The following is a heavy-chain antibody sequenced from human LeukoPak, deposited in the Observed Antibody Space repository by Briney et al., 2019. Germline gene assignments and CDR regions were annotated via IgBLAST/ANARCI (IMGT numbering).Heavy chain of an antibody. CDR1: GGSISSGDYY. Sequence: SETLSLTCTVSGGSISSGDYYWSWIRQPPGKGLEWIGYIYYSGSTYNNPSLRSRVTISVDTSKNQFSLKLSSVTAADAAVYYCARDHYDTSGYSNGMDVWGQGTTVTVSS. J-gene: IGHJ6*02. CDR3: ARDHYDTSGYSNGMDV. CDR2: IYYSGST. D-gene: IGHD3-22*01. V-gene: IGHV4-30-4*01.